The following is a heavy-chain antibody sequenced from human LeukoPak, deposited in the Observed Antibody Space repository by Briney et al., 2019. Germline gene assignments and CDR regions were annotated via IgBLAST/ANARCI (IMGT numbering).Heavy chain of an antibody. CDR1: GGSIRSSYYY. CDR2: IYDSGST. J-gene: IGHJ2*01. D-gene: IGHD3-22*01. V-gene: IGHV4-39*01. CDR3: ARGVTMIVVVIHDWYFDL. Sequence: SETLSLTCTVSGGSIRSSYYYWGWIRQPPGKGLEWIGSIYDSGSTYYNPSLKSRVTISVDTSKNQFSLELTSVTAADTAVYYCARGVTMIVVVIHDWYFDLWGRGTLVTVSS.